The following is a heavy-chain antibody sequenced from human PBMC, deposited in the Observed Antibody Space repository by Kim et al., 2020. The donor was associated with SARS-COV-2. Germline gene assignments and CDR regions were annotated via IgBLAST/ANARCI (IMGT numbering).Heavy chain of an antibody. V-gene: IGHV1-2*02. D-gene: IGHD1-1*01. Sequence: TNSAQKFQGRVTMTRDTSISTAYMELSRLRSDDTAVYYCGTTGTTSHFDYWGQGTLVTVSS. CDR3: GTTGTTSHFDY. CDR2: T. J-gene: IGHJ4*02.